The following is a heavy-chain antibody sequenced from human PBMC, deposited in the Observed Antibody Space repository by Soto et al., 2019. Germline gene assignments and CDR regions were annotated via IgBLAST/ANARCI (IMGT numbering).Heavy chain of an antibody. V-gene: IGHV6-1*01. CDR2: TYYRSKWYN. CDR1: GDSVSSNSAA. Sequence: PSQTLSLTCVISGDSVSSNSAAWNWIRQSPSRGLEWLGRTYYRSKWYNDYAVSVISRITINPDTSKNQFSLQLNSVTPEDTAVYYCAREVGSSGLYRFDPWGQGTLVTVSS. CDR3: AREVGSSGLYRFDP. J-gene: IGHJ5*02. D-gene: IGHD6-19*01.